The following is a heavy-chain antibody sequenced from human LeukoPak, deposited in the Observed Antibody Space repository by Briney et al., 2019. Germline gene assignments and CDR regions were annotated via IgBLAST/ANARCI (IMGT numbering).Heavy chain of an antibody. D-gene: IGHD5-12*01. Sequence: GESLRLSCAASGFTFSSYAMSWVRQAPGKGLEWVSTISGSRGNTYYADSVKGRFTISRDNSNNTLFLQMNSLRAEDTAVYYCAKAPAISANYYFDYWGQGTLVTVSS. V-gene: IGHV3-23*01. CDR1: GFTFSSYA. CDR2: ISGSRGNT. J-gene: IGHJ4*02. CDR3: AKAPAISANYYFDY.